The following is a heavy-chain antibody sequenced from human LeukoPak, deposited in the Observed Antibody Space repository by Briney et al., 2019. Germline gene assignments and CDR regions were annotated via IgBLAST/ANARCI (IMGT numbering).Heavy chain of an antibody. CDR3: ARDSGYSYGSIDY. CDR2: IWYDGSNK. CDR1: GFTFSSYG. Sequence: GGSLRLSCAASGFTFSSYGMHWVRQAPGKGLEWVAAIWYDGSNKYYADSVKGRFTISRDNSKNTLYLQMNSLRAEDTAVYYCARDSGYSYGSIDYWGQGTLVTVSS. V-gene: IGHV3-33*08. J-gene: IGHJ4*02. D-gene: IGHD5-18*01.